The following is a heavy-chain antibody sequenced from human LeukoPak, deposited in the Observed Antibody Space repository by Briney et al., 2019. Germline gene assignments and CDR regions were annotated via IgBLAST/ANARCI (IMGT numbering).Heavy chain of an antibody. CDR1: GDSVSSNSAA. D-gene: IGHD2-2*02. CDR2: TYYRSKWYN. J-gene: IGHJ6*02. V-gene: IGHV6-1*01. CDR3: AREGGYCSSTSCYTKSITIFGVVFGMDV. Sequence: SQTLSLTCAISGDSVSSNSAAWNWIRQSPSRGLEWLVRTYYRSKWYNDYAVSVKSRITINPDTSKNQFSLQLNSVTPEDTAVYYCAREGGYCSSTSCYTKSITIFGVVFGMDVWGQGTTVTVSS.